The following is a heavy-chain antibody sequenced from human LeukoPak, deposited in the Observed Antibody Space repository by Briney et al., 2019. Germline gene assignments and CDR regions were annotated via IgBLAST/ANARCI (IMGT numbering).Heavy chain of an antibody. J-gene: IGHJ4*02. CDR1: GFTFSSYS. CDR2: ISGSGGST. V-gene: IGHV3-23*01. Sequence: GGSLRLSCAASGFTFSSYSMNWVRQAPGKGLEWVSGISGSGGSTYYADSVKGRFTISRANSKSTLYLQMNNLGAEDTAVYYCAKERSGGAIAAAGAAPDYWGQGTLVTVSS. CDR3: AKERSGGAIAAAGAAPDY. D-gene: IGHD6-13*01.